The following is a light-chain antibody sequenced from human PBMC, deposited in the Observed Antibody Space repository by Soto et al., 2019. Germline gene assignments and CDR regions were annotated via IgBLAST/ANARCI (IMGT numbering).Light chain of an antibody. CDR2: TAA. V-gene: IGKV3-11*01. CDR3: QQRRNGLWT. J-gene: IGKJ1*01. CDR1: HSFXRY. Sequence: IGLTRSAATLSLSPGERATLSCMASHSFXRYFAWYQEKPGQAPRLLXATAANMATGSPARLSGSGSVTDFPLTISSLDPEDFAVYYCQQRRNGLWTFGQGTKVDIK.